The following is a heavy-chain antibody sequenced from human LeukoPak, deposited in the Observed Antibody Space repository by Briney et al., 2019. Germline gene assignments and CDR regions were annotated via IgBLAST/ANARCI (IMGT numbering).Heavy chain of an antibody. Sequence: LRLSCTVSGFTVSSNSMSWVRQAPGKGLEWIGRIYTSGSTNYNPSLKSRVTMSVDTSKNQFSLKLSSVTAADTAVYYCARVWAAAGTDWFDPWGQGTLVTVSS. CDR3: ARVWAAAGTDWFDP. V-gene: IGHV4-4*07. J-gene: IGHJ5*02. CDR2: IYTSGST. CDR1: GFTVSSNS. D-gene: IGHD6-13*01.